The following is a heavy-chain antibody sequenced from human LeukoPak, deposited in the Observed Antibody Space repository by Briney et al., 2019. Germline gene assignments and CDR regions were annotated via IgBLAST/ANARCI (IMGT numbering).Heavy chain of an antibody. J-gene: IGHJ6*03. V-gene: IGHV3-23*01. D-gene: IGHD7-27*01. CDR1: GFTFSSYA. CDR3: AKGIRQLGNYYYYMDV. Sequence: PGGSLRLSCAASGFTFSSYAMSWVRQAPGKGLEWVSAISGSGGSTYYADSVKGRFTISRDNSKNTLYLQMSSLRAEDTAVYYCAKGIRQLGNYYYYMDVWGKGTTVTVSS. CDR2: ISGSGGST.